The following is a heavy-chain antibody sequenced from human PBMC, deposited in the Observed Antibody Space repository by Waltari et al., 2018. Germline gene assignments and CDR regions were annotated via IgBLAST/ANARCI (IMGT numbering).Heavy chain of an antibody. CDR3: ARVGGYYYYMDV. V-gene: IGHV3-48*03. J-gene: IGHJ6*03. CDR1: GFSFGSYE. Sequence: EVQLVESGGGLVQPGGSLRLSCVASGFSFGSYEMIWVHQSPGKGLEVVSYITTSDRSIYYADSVKGRFTISRDNAKNSLYLQMNSLRAEDTAVYYCARVGGYYYYMDVWGKGTTVTVSS. CDR2: ITTSDRSI. D-gene: IGHD3-16*01.